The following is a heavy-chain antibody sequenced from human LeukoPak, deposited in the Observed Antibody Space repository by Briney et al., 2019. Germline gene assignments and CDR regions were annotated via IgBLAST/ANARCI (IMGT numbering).Heavy chain of an antibody. CDR2: IYHSGST. CDR3: ARAGDCSSTSCYSWFDP. J-gene: IGHJ5*02. Sequence: PSETLSLTCTVSGGSISVYYWSWIRQPPGKGLEWIGSIYHSGSTYYNPSLKSRVTISVDTSKNQFSLKLSSVTAADTAVYYCARAGDCSSTSCYSWFDPWGQGTLVTVSS. V-gene: IGHV4-38-2*02. CDR1: GGSISVYY. D-gene: IGHD2-2*01.